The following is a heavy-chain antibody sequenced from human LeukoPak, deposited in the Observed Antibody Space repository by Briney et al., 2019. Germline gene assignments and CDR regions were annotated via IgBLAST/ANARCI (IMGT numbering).Heavy chain of an antibody. CDR2: ISGTGGST. J-gene: IGHJ4*02. Sequence: GGSLRLSCAASGFTFSSYAMSWVRQAPGKGLEWVSGISGTGGSTYYADSVKGRFTSSRDNSKNTLYLQMNSLRAEDTAVYYCAKAKSSNWHMGYFDYWGQGTLVTVSS. CDR1: GFTFSSYA. V-gene: IGHV3-23*01. D-gene: IGHD6-13*01. CDR3: AKAKSSNWHMGYFDY.